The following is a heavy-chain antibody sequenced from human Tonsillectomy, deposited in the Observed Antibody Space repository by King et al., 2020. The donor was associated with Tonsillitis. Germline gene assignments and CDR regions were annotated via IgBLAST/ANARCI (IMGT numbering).Heavy chain of an antibody. V-gene: IGHV3-48*01. CDR1: GFTFSSYS. Sequence: EVQLVESGGGLVQPGGSLRLSCAASGFTFSSYSMNWVRQAPGKGLEWVSYISSSSSTIYYADSVKCRFTISRDNAKNSLYLQMNSLRAEDTAVYYCARELFKYYYDSSGYYGGLGYWGQGTLVTVSS. CDR2: ISSSSSTI. D-gene: IGHD3-22*01. J-gene: IGHJ4*02. CDR3: ARELFKYYYDSSGYYGGLGY.